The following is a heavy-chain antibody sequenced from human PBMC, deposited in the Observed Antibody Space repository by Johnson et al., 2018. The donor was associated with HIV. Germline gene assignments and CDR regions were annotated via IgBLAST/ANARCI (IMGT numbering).Heavy chain of an antibody. J-gene: IGHJ3*02. CDR1: GFTFTNYW. D-gene: IGHD2-21*01. V-gene: IGHV3-74*01. CDR2: VNNDGGDT. CDR3: ARGGPFHAFDI. Sequence: EQLVESGGGLVQPGGSLRLSCAVSGFTFTNYWMHWVRQAPGKGLVRVSRVNNDGGDTIYADSVKGRFTISRDNAKNTLFLQMNSLRAEDTAMYFCARGGPFHAFDIWGHGTTVTVSS.